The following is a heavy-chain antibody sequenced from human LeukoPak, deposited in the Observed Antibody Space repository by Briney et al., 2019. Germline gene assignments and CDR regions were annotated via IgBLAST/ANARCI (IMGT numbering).Heavy chain of an antibody. V-gene: IGHV3-66*01. CDR1: GFTVSSNY. CDR2: IYSGGST. D-gene: IGHD2-2*01. J-gene: IGHJ4*02. CDR3: ARDCSSTSCFDY. Sequence: GGSLRLSYAASGFTVSSNYMSWVRQAPGKGLEWVSVIYSGGSTYYADSVKGRFTISRDNSKNTLYLQMNSLRAEDTAVYYCARDCSSTSCFDYWGQGTLVTVSS.